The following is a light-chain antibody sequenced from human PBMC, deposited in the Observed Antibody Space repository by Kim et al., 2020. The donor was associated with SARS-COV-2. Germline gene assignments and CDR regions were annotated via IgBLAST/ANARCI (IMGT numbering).Light chain of an antibody. CDR2: QDS. Sequence: VSPGQTASITCSGDKLGDKYACWYQQKPGQSPVVVIYQDSKRPSGIPERFSGSNSGNTATLTIGGTQAMDEADYYCQAWDSSTVWVFGGGTQLTVL. CDR3: QAWDSSTVWV. V-gene: IGLV3-1*01. CDR1: KLGDKY. J-gene: IGLJ3*02.